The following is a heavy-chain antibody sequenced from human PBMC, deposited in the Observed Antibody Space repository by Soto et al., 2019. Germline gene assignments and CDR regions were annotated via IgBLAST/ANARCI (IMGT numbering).Heavy chain of an antibody. J-gene: IGHJ6*02. CDR2: IWYDGSNK. CDR3: AGDEGDFWSGQRTAYYYGMDV. Sequence: PGGSLRLSCAASGFTFSSYGMHWVRQAPGKGLEWVAVIWYDGSNKYYADSVKGRFTISRDNSKNTLYLQMNSLRAEDTAVYYCAGDEGDFWSGQRTAYYYGMDVWGQGTTVTVSS. V-gene: IGHV3-33*01. D-gene: IGHD3-3*01. CDR1: GFTFSSYG.